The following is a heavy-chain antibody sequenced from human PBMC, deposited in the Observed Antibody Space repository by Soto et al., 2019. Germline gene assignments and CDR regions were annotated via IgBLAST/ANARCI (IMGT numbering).Heavy chain of an antibody. CDR3: AKGSPISVAGTT. J-gene: IGHJ5*02. V-gene: IGHV3-23*01. CDR1: GFTFSGYA. D-gene: IGHD6-19*01. Sequence: ETLSLSCAASGFTFSGYAMSWVRQAPGKGLEWVSAINSGGTTYYAVSVKGRFTISRDNSKNALYLQMNSLTAEDTALYYCAKGSPISVAGTTWGQGTLVTVSS. CDR2: INSGGTT.